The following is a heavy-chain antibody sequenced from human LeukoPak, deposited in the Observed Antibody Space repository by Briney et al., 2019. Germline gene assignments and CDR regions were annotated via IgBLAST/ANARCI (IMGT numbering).Heavy chain of an antibody. D-gene: IGHD2-21*02. V-gene: IGHV4-59*08. CDR3: ARQRGDRHLFDY. J-gene: IGHJ4*02. Sequence: SETLSLTCTVSGDSMRSYYWAWIRQPPGKGLECVGHIYYSGITNYNSSLKSRVTISVDTSKNQFALKLSSVTAADTAVYYCARQRGDRHLFDYWGQGTQVTVSS. CDR1: GDSMRSYY. CDR2: IYYSGIT.